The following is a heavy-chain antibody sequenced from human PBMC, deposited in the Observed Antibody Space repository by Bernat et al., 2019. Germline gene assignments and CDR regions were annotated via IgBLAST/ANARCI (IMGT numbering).Heavy chain of an antibody. Sequence: QLQLQESGPGLVKPSETLSLTCTVSGGSISSRSYYWGWIRQPPGKGLEWIGSIYYSGSTYYNPSLKSRVTISVDTSKNQFSLKLSSVTAADTAVYYCARHPVMVRGVISWFDPWGQGTLVTVSS. J-gene: IGHJ5*02. CDR2: IYYSGST. CDR3: ARHPVMVRGVISWFDP. V-gene: IGHV4-39*01. CDR1: GGSISSRSYY. D-gene: IGHD3-10*01.